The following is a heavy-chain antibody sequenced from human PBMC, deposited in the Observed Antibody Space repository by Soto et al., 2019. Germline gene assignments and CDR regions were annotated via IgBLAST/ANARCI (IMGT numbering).Heavy chain of an antibody. J-gene: IGHJ3*02. CDR1: GFNFNNYA. CDR2: ISWTGETI. D-gene: IGHD3-22*01. CDR3: AKDEIGVAGNSALDM. V-gene: IGHV3-9*01. Sequence: EVELVESGGGLVLPSGSLRLSCEASGFNFNNYAMHWVRQAPGKGLEWVSGISWTGETIVYADFVKGRFTISRDKSKSSLYLEMNSLRPEDTALYYCAKDEIGVAGNSALDMWGQGTMVTVSS.